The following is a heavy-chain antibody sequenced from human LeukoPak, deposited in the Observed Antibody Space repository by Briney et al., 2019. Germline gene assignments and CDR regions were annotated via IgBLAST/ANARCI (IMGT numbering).Heavy chain of an antibody. CDR2: INPNSGGT. CDR1: GYTFTGYY. Sequence: VASVKVSCKASGYTFTGYYMHWVRQAPGQGLEWMGWINPNSGGTNYTQKFQGRVTMTRDTSISTAYMELSRLRSDDTAVYYCARDLTIFGVVMGDYWGQGTLVTVSS. D-gene: IGHD3-3*01. J-gene: IGHJ4*02. V-gene: IGHV1-2*02. CDR3: ARDLTIFGVVMGDY.